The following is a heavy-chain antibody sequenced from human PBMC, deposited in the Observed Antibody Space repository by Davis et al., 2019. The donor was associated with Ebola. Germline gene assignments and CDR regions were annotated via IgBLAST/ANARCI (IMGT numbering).Heavy chain of an antibody. CDR1: GFSFSSYG. Sequence: GGSLKISCAASGFSFSSYGMHWVRQAPGKGLEWVAVISYDGSNKYYADSVKGRFTISRDNSKNTLYLQMNSLRAEDTAVYYCAKVRDSFSRRGHMDVWGQGTTVTVSS. CDR2: ISYDGSNK. J-gene: IGHJ6*02. CDR3: AKVRDSFSRRGHMDV. V-gene: IGHV3-30*18. D-gene: IGHD2-15*01.